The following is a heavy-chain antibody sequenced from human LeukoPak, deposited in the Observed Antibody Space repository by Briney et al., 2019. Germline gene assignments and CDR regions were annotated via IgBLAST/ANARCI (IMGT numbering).Heavy chain of an antibody. V-gene: IGHV1-2*02. D-gene: IGHD3-10*01. Sequence: ASVKVSCKASGYTFTGYYMHWVRQAPGQGLEWMGWINPNSGGTNYAQKFQGRVTMTRDTSISTAYMELSSLRSEDTAVYYCARELHGSGSSDYWGQGTLVTVSS. J-gene: IGHJ4*02. CDR3: ARELHGSGSSDY. CDR1: GYTFTGYY. CDR2: INPNSGGT.